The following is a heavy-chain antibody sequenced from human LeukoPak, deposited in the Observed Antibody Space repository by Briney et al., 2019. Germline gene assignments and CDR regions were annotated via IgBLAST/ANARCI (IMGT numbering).Heavy chain of an antibody. D-gene: IGHD3/OR15-3a*01. CDR2: INHNGNVN. V-gene: IGHV3-7*01. Sequence: GGSLRLSCAASGFTFSSYWMNWARQAPGKGLEWVASINHNGNVNYYVDSVKGRFTISRDNAKNSLYLQMSNLRAEDSAVYYCVSLDGVYYYHMDVWGQGTTVIVSS. CDR3: VSLDGVYYYHMDV. J-gene: IGHJ6*02. CDR1: GFTFSSYW.